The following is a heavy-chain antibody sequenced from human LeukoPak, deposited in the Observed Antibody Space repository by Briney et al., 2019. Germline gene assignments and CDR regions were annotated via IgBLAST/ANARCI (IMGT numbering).Heavy chain of an antibody. J-gene: IGHJ4*02. CDR3: ARGPITIRSPFDY. Sequence: SETLSLTRTVSGGSITGYYWSWIRQPAEKGLEWIGRLYSSGNTDYNPSLKSRVTMSVDTSKNQFSLRLNSVTAADTAVYYCARGPITIRSPFDYWGQGSLVTVSS. V-gene: IGHV4-4*07. CDR2: LYSSGNT. D-gene: IGHD3-3*01. CDR1: GGSITGYY.